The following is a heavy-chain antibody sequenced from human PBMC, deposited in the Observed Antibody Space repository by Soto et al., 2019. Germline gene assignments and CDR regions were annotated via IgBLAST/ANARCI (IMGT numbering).Heavy chain of an antibody. Sequence: EVQLVESGGGLVQPGRSLKLSCAASGFTFHDYAMHWVRQGQGKGLEWVSGITWNSGSIDYADSVKGRFTISRDNAKNSLYLQMNSLRPEDTALYYCAKDIREYSGGWTYFDYWGHGTLVTVSS. J-gene: IGHJ4*01. CDR2: ITWNSGSI. V-gene: IGHV3-9*01. CDR1: GFTFHDYA. D-gene: IGHD6-19*01. CDR3: AKDIREYSGGWTYFDY.